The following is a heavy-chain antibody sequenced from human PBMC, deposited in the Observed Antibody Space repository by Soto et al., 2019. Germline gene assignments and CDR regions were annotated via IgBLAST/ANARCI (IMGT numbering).Heavy chain of an antibody. CDR2: LTNTDYST. D-gene: IGHD5-18*01. CDR1: GFTCSPYA. J-gene: IGHJ4*02. CDR3: GRGGPRDGYRDLDY. V-gene: IGHV3-23*01. Sequence: EVQLLESRGALVQPGGSLSLSCAASGFTCSPYAMTWVRKAPGKGLEWVASLTNTDYSTHYPYSVKGRCTISRNNSKNTMNLQMSSLRAEDPAVYYCGRGGPRDGYRDLDYRGQVTQVSVSS.